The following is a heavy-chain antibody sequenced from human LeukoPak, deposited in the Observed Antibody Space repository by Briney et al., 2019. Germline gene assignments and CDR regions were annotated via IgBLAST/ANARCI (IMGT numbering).Heavy chain of an antibody. V-gene: IGHV3-23*01. CDR3: AKAQAVQLWVFDY. J-gene: IGHJ4*02. D-gene: IGHD5-18*01. Sequence: DPGGSLRLSCAASGFTFSSYGMSWVRQAPGKGLEWVSAISGSGGSTYYADSVKGRFTISRDNSKNTLYLQMNSLRAEDTAVYYCAKAQAVQLWVFDYWGQGTLVTVSS. CDR2: ISGSGGST. CDR1: GFTFSSYG.